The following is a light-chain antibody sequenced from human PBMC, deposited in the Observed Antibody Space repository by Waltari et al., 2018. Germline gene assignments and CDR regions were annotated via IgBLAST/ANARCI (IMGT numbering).Light chain of an antibody. V-gene: IGKV3-11*01. Sequence: EIVLTPSPATLSLSPGERATLSCRASQSISSHLAWYQQKPGQAPRLLVFDASNRATGIPARFSGAGSGTDFTLSITTLEPEDFAVYYCQHRSDWPWTFGQGTKVEFK. CDR3: QHRSDWPWT. CDR1: QSISSH. CDR2: DAS. J-gene: IGKJ1*01.